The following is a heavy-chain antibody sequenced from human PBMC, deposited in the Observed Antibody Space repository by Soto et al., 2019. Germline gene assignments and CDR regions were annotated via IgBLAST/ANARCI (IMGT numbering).Heavy chain of an antibody. Sequence: ASVKVSCKASGYTFTSYGISWVRQAPGQGLEWMGWISAYNGNTNYAQKLQGRVTMTTDTSTSTAYMELRSLRSDDTAVYYCARDVEDYYGGIGLFDPWGQGTLVTVSS. J-gene: IGHJ5*02. V-gene: IGHV1-18*01. CDR3: ARDVEDYYGGIGLFDP. CDR1: GYTFTSYG. CDR2: ISAYNGNT. D-gene: IGHD4-17*01.